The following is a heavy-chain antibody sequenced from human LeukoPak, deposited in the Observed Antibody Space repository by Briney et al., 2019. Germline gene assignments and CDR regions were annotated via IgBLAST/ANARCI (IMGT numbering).Heavy chain of an antibody. CDR2: IHSGSSII. Sequence: GGALRLSCAASGFTFSSYSMKWVRQAPGKGLEWVSYIHSGSSIIYYADSVKGRFTISRDNAKNSLYLQMDSLTAEDTAVYYCARRIEYWGQGTLVTVSS. J-gene: IGHJ4*02. V-gene: IGHV3-48*01. CDR1: GFTFSSYS. CDR3: ARRIEY.